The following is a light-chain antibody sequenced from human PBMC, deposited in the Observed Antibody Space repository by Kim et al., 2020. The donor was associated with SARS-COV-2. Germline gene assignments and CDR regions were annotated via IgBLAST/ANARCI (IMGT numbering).Light chain of an antibody. Sequence: QSALTQPASVSGSPGQSITMSCTGTSSDIGGYDYVSWYQHHPGNAPKLVIYEVSNRPSGVSDRFSGSKSGNTASLTTSGLQTDDEADYYCNSYTRSSTGVFGGGTKLTVL. J-gene: IGLJ3*02. CDR2: EVS. CDR3: NSYTRSSTGV. V-gene: IGLV2-14*01. CDR1: SSDIGGYDY.